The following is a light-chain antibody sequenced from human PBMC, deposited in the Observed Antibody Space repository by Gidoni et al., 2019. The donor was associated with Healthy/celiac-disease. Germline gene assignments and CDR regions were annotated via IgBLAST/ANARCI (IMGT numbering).Light chain of an antibody. CDR3: QQRSNWPRLT. J-gene: IGKJ4*01. V-gene: IGKV3-11*01. Sequence: EIVLTQSPATLSLSPGERATLSCRASQSVSSYLAWYQQKPGQAPRLLIYDASTRATGIPASFSGSGSGAAFSLTISSLEPEDFAVYYCQQRSNWPRLTFGGGTKVEIK. CDR2: DAS. CDR1: QSVSSY.